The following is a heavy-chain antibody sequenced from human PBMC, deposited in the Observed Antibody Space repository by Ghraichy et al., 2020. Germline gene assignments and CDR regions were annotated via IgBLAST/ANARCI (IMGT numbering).Heavy chain of an antibody. CDR3: ARGRNWNYQSAFDI. Sequence: SETLSLTCTVSGVSIGSSNYYWGWIRQPPGKGLEWIGSIYYRGSTYFNPSLKSRVTISLDTSRNQFSLKVSSVTAADTAVFYCARGRNWNYQSAFDIWGQGTMVIVSS. CDR2: IYYRGST. D-gene: IGHD1-7*01. J-gene: IGHJ3*02. V-gene: IGHV4-39*01. CDR1: GVSIGSSNYY.